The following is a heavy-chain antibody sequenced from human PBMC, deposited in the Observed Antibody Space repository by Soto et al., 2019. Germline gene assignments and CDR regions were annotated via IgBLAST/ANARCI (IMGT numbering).Heavy chain of an antibody. CDR2: ISAYNGNT. CDR3: ANIVVVPAAMNYYYYMDV. V-gene: IGHV1-18*01. CDR1: GYTFTSYG. J-gene: IGHJ6*03. D-gene: IGHD2-2*01. Sequence: ASVKVSCKASGYTFTSYGISWVRQAPGQGLEWMGWISAYNGNTNYAQKLQGRVTMTTDTSTSTAYMELRSLRSDDTAVYYCANIVVVPAAMNYYYYMDVWGKGTTVTVSS.